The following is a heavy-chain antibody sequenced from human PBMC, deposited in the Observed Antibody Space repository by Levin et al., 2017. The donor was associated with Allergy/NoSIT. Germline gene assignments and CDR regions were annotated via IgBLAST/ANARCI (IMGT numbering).Heavy chain of an antibody. V-gene: IGHV3-48*01. CDR1: GFTFSSYS. J-gene: IGHJ3*02. CDR3: ARDESYRLLRYFDWDPDAFDI. Sequence: QSGESLKISCAASGFTFSSYSMNWVRQAPGKGLEWVSYISSSSSTIYYADSVKGRFTISRDNAKNSLYLQMNSLRAEDTAVYYCARDESYRLLRYFDWDPDAFDIWGQGTMVTVSS. D-gene: IGHD3-9*01. CDR2: ISSSSSTI.